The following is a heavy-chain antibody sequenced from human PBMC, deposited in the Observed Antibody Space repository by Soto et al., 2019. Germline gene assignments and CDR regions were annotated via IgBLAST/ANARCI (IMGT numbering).Heavy chain of an antibody. V-gene: IGHV3-30-3*01. CDR3: ARGTTTSAFSAMDV. D-gene: IGHD1-1*01. CDR2: ISYDGANK. J-gene: IGHJ6*02. Sequence: ESGGAVFHLGSPLSLSFPAPGLTSSKNLMDWSRQAPGKGLEWVAVISYDGANKYIAESVKGRFTISRDNSKNTLFLQMNSLRAEDTAVYYCARGTTTSAFSAMDVWGQGTTVTVSS. CDR1: GLTSSKNL.